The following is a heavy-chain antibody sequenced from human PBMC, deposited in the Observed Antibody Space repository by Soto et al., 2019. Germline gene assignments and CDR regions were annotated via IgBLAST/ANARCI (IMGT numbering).Heavy chain of an antibody. V-gene: IGHV3-23*01. Sequence: EVQLLESGGDLVQPGGSLRLSCAASGFTFSNYGMTWVRQTPGKGLDWVSGISGTGGSTYYADSVKGRFTISRDNSENTLYLQMNSLRAEDTGVYYCAKVHRSTRVQYYFDYWGQGTLVTVSS. J-gene: IGHJ4*02. CDR3: AKVHRSTRVQYYFDY. CDR2: ISGTGGST. CDR1: GFTFSNYG. D-gene: IGHD2-2*01.